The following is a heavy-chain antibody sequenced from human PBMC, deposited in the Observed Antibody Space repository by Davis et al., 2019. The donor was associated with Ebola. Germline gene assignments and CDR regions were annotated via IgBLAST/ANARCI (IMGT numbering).Heavy chain of an antibody. V-gene: IGHV1-8*01. J-gene: IGHJ5*01. CDR2: MNPVSGNT. Sequence: ASVKVSCKTSGYTFTNYEIDWVRQATGQGLEWMGWMNPVSGNTGYGQKFQGRVTMPRNTSISTAYMELSSLTSEDTAVYYCARGRKVARMGSWFDSWGQGTLVTVSS. CDR3: ARGRKVARMGSWFDS. D-gene: IGHD5-12*01. CDR1: GYTFTNYE.